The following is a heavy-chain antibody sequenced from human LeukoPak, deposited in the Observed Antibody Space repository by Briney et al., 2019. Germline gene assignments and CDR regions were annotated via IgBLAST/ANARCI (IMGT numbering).Heavy chain of an antibody. J-gene: IGHJ4*02. CDR2: ISGGDIST. D-gene: IGHD1/OR15-1a*01. CDR3: ARTTSFDY. V-gene: IGHV3-23*01. CDR1: GFTFSSYA. Sequence: PGGSLRLSCAASGFTFSSYAMTWVRQAPGKGLEWVSTISGGDISTYYADSVKGRFTISRDNAKNSLSLQLNSLRAEDTAVYYCARTTSFDYWGQGTLVTVSS.